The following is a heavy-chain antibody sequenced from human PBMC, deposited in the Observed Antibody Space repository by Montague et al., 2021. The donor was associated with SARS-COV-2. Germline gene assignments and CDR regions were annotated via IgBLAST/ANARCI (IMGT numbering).Heavy chain of an antibody. Sequence: SETLSLTCSVSGGSVSSGSNYWSWIRQPPGKGLEWIGYVYNYGSTDYNPSLKSRVTISLDTSKNQFSPRLSSVTAADTAVYYCAREATDYGSGSYYFPFAXWGQGILVTVSS. J-gene: IGHJ4*02. CDR3: AREATDYGSGSYYFPFAX. V-gene: IGHV4-61*01. CDR1: GGSVSSGSNY. D-gene: IGHD3-10*01. CDR2: VYNYGST.